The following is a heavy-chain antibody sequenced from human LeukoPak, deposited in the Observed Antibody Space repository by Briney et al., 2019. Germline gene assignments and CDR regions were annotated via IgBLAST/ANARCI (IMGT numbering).Heavy chain of an antibody. CDR3: ARVIGLAYFDY. CDR1: GGSISMYY. J-gene: IGHJ4*02. D-gene: IGHD3-16*02. CDR2: IYYSGST. V-gene: IGHV4-59*01. Sequence: SETLSLTCTVAGGSISMYYGSWIRQPPGGGLEWIGYIYYSGSTNYNPYLKSRVTISVDTSKNQFSLKLSSVTAADTAVYYCARVIGLAYFDYWGQGTLVTVSS.